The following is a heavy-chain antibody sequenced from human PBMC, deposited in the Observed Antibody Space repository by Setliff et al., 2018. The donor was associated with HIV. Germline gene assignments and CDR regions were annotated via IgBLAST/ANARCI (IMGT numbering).Heavy chain of an antibody. CDR1: GGTFSDYV. CDR2: IIPIFGTT. CDR3: AIGFGRSTWTYYYYMDV. J-gene: IGHJ6*03. V-gene: IGHV1-69*13. D-gene: IGHD6-13*01. Sequence: GASVKVSCKASGGTFSDYVIHWVRQAPRQGLEWMGGIIPIFGTTNYAQKFQGRVTITADESTSTAYVEVSSLRSEDTAVYFCAIGFGRSTWTYYYYMDVWGKGTTVTVSS.